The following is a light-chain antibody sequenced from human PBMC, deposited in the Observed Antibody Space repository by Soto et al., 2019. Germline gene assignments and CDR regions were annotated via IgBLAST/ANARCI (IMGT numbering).Light chain of an antibody. CDR3: SSYTSSSTEV. V-gene: IGLV2-14*03. CDR2: DVS. J-gene: IGLJ1*01. CDR1: SSDVGGYNY. Sequence: QSTLTQPASVSGSPGQSITISCTGTSSDVGGYNYVSWYQHHPGKAPKLMIYDVSNRPPGVSNRFSGSKSGDTASLTISGLQAEDEADYYCSSYTSSSTEVFGTGTKVTVL.